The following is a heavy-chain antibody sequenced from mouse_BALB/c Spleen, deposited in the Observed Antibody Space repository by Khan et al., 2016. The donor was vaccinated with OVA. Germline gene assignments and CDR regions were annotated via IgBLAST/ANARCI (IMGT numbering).Heavy chain of an antibody. CDR1: GYTFTDYV. D-gene: IGHD4-1*01. J-gene: IGHJ3*01. CDR3: ARAGWDVFAY. V-gene: IGHV1-77*01. Sequence: VQLQESGPELVKPGASVKMSCKASGYTFTDYVMNWVKQRTGQGLEWIGQIYPGSDSTYYNEKFKGQATLTADRSSSTAYMQLSSLTSEDSAVYFCARAGWDVFAYWGQGTLVTVSA. CDR2: IYPGSDST.